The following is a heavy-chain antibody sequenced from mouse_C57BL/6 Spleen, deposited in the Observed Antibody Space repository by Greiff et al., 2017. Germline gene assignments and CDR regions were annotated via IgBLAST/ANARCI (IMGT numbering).Heavy chain of an antibody. J-gene: IGHJ3*01. CDR1: GFTFSSYA. Sequence: EVQRVVSGGGLVKPGGSLKLSCAASGFTFSSYAMSWVRQTPEKRLEWVATISDGGSYTYYPDNVKGRFTISRDNAKNNLYLQMSHLKSEDTAMYYCARERTWFAYWGQGTLVTVSA. V-gene: IGHV5-4*01. CDR3: ARERTWFAY. CDR2: ISDGGSYT.